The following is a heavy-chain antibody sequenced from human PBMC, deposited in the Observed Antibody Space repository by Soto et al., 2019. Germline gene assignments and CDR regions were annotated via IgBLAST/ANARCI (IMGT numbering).Heavy chain of an antibody. D-gene: IGHD6-19*01. CDR3: ARERTVAGNDY. CDR2: MNTNSGNT. CDR1: GYTFTSYD. V-gene: IGHV1-8*01. J-gene: IGHJ4*02. Sequence: QVQLVQSGAEGKKPGASVKVSCKASGYTFTSYDINWVRQATGQGLEWMGWMNTNSGNTGYAKKFQGRVTMTRNTSISTAYMGLSSLRSEDTAVYYCARERTVAGNDYWGQGTLVTVSS.